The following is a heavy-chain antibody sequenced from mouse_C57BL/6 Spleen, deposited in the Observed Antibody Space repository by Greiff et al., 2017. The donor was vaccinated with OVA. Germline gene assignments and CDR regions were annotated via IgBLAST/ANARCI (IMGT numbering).Heavy chain of an antibody. CDR3: ARDRGDYYAMDD. CDR1: GFTFSSYA. CDR2: ISDGGSYT. J-gene: IGHJ4*01. Sequence: EVQGVESGGGLVKPGGSLKLSCAASGFTFSSYAMSWVRQTPEKRLEWVATISDGGSYTYYPDNVKGRFTISRDNAKNTLYLQMSHLKSEDTAMYYCARDRGDYYAMDDWGQGTSVTVSS. V-gene: IGHV5-4*01.